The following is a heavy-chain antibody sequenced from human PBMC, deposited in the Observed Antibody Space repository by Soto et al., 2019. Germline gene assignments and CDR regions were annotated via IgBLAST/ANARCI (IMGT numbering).Heavy chain of an antibody. Sequence: PSETLSLTCTVSGGSISSYYWSWIRQPPGKGLEWIGYIYYSGSTNYNPSLKSRVTISVDTSKNQFSLKLSSVTAADTAVYYCARGRGYCSGGSCPCNWFDPWGQGTLVTVS. J-gene: IGHJ5*02. CDR1: GGSISSYY. CDR2: IYYSGST. V-gene: IGHV4-59*01. D-gene: IGHD2-15*01. CDR3: ARGRGYCSGGSCPCNWFDP.